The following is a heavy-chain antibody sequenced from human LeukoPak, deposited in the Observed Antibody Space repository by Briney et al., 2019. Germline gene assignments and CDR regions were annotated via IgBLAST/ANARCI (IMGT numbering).Heavy chain of an antibody. D-gene: IGHD6-25*01. J-gene: IGHJ4*02. CDR1: GGSISSGGYS. Sequence: PSETLSLTCAVSGGSISSGGYSWSWIRQPPGKGLEWIGYIYHSGSTYYNPSLKSRVTISVDRSKNQFSLKLSSVTAADTAVYYCARDPRISSACYFDYWGQGTLVTVSS. CDR2: IYHSGST. V-gene: IGHV4-30-2*01. CDR3: ARDPRISSACYFDY.